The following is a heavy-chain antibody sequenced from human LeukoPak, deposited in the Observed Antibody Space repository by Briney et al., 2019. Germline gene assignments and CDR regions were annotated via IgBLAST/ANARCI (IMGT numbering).Heavy chain of an antibody. J-gene: IGHJ4*02. CDR2: IYGNGGT. CDR1: GGSISSGGYC. Sequence: SETLSLTCTVSGGSISSGGYCWSWIRQHPGKGLEWIGYIYGNGGTYYSPSLKSRVTMSVDTSKNQFSLKLTSVAAADTAVYFCARGISTGYYFDYWGQGTLVTVSS. CDR3: ARGISTGYYFDY. V-gene: IGHV4-31*03. D-gene: IGHD3-22*01.